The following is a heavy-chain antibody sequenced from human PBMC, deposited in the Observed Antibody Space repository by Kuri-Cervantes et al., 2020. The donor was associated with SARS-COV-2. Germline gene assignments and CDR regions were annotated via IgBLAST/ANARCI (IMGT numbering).Heavy chain of an antibody. V-gene: IGHV3-73*01. J-gene: IGHJ4*02. CDR3: TTLIDY. CDR1: GFLFSASA. Sequence: GGSLRLSCEASGFLFSASAIHWVRQASGKGLEWVGRVRGKANSYATAYAASVKGRFTISRDDSKNMAYLQMNSLKTEDTAVYYCTTLIDYWGQGALVTVSS. CDR2: VRGKANSYAT.